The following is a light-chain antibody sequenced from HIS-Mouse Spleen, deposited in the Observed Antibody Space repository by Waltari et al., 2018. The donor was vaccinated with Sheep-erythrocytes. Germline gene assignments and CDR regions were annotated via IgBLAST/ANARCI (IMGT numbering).Light chain of an antibody. CDR3: CSYAGSSTLV. CDR2: EGS. V-gene: IGLV2-23*01. J-gene: IGLJ2*01. Sequence: QSALTQPASVSGSPGQSITISCTGTSSDVGSYNLVSWYEQHPGKAPKLMIYEGSKRPSGVSNRFSGSKAGYTASLTISGLQAEDEADYYCCSYAGSSTLVCGGGTKLTVL. CDR1: SSDVGSYNL.